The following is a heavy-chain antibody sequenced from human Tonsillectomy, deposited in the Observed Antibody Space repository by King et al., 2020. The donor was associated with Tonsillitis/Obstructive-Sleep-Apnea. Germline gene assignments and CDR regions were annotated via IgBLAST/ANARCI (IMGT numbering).Heavy chain of an antibody. Sequence: QLVQSGAEVKKPGASVKVSCKASGYTFTNYGISWVRQAPGQGLEWMGWISAYNGNTNSAQKLQGRFTMTTDTSTSTAFMELRSLRSDDTAVYYCARDSMSHYYDSSAYDTFDYWGQGTLVTVSS. CDR3: ARDSMSHYYDSSAYDTFDY. V-gene: IGHV1-18*01. J-gene: IGHJ4*02. D-gene: IGHD3-22*01. CDR2: ISAYNGNT. CDR1: GYTFTNYG.